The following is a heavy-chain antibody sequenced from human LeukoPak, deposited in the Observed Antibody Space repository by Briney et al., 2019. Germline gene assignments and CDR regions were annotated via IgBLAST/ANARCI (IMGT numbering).Heavy chain of an antibody. Sequence: GGSLRLSCAASGFTFSSYSMNWVRQAPGKGLEWVSSISSSSNYIYYADSVKGRFTISRDNSKNTLYLQMNSLRAEDTAVYYCAKGHYYGSGSLPFRYDYYYMDVWGKGTTVTISS. CDR3: AKGHYYGSGSLPFRYDYYYMDV. J-gene: IGHJ6*03. CDR2: ISSSSNYI. CDR1: GFTFSSYS. D-gene: IGHD3-10*01. V-gene: IGHV3-21*04.